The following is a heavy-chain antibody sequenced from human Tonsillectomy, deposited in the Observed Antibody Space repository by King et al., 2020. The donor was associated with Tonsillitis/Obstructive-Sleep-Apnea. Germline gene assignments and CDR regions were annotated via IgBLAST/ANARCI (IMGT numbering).Heavy chain of an antibody. Sequence: QLVQSGAEVKKPGASVKVSCKASGYTFTSYYMHWVRQAPGQGLEWMGIINPRGGSTSYAQKFQGRVTMTRDTSTSTVYRELSSLRSEDTAVYYCASDGAAAGTANYYYYMDVWGKGTPVTVSS. CDR2: INPRGGST. CDR1: GYTFTSYY. D-gene: IGHD6-13*01. CDR3: ASDGAAAGTANYYYYMDV. V-gene: IGHV1-46*01. J-gene: IGHJ6*03.